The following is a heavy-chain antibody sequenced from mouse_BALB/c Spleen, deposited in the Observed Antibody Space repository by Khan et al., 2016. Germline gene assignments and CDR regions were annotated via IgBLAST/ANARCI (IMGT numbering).Heavy chain of an antibody. V-gene: IGHV3-2*02. D-gene: IGHD1-2*01. J-gene: IGHJ4*01. Sequence: EVQLVESGPGLVKPSQSLSLTCTVTGYSITSDYAWNWIRQFPGNKLEWMGYISYSGSTSYNPSLKSRISITRATSKNQFFLQLNSVTTEDTATYYCAREEIHYYGYDAMDYWGQGTSVTVSS. CDR1: GYSITSDYA. CDR3: AREEIHYYGYDAMDY. CDR2: ISYSGST.